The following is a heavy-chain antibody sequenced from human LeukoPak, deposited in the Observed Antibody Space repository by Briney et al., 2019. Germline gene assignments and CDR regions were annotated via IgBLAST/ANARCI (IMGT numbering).Heavy chain of an antibody. J-gene: IGHJ4*02. Sequence: KPSETLSLTCTVSGGSISSGDYYWTWIRQPPGKGLEWIGYIHHSGNTYYNPSLKSRVTISVDRSRNQFSLKLSSVTAADTAVYYCARGDGYNPNSDYWGQGTLVTVSS. CDR2: IHHSGNT. CDR1: GGSISSGDYY. V-gene: IGHV4-30-2*01. CDR3: ARGDGYNPNSDY. D-gene: IGHD5-24*01.